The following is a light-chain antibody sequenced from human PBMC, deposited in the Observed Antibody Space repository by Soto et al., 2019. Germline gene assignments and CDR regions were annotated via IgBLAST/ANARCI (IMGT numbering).Light chain of an antibody. CDR2: DAS. CDR3: QQFHNLPFT. Sequence: DIQMTQSPSSLSASVGDRVTITCQASQDISNFLNWYQQKPGKAPSLLIYDASNMQTGVPSRFSGRGSGTDFALTISSLQPEDIATYYCQQFHNLPFTFGPGTKVDIK. V-gene: IGKV1-33*01. CDR1: QDISNF. J-gene: IGKJ3*01.